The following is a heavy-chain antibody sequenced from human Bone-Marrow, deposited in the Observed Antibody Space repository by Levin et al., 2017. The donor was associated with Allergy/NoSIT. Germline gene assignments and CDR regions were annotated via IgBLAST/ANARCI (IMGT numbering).Heavy chain of an antibody. J-gene: IGHJ4*02. Sequence: GGSLRLSCAASGLTFSNAWMSWVRQAPGKGLEWVGRIRSTTDGGTADYAAPVKGRFTISRDDSKDTLYLQMNSLKTEDTAVYYCTTEWSRTFATWGQGTLVTVSS. CDR2: IRSTTDGGTA. CDR3: TTEWSRTFAT. CDR1: GLTFSNAW. V-gene: IGHV3-15*01. D-gene: IGHD2-8*01.